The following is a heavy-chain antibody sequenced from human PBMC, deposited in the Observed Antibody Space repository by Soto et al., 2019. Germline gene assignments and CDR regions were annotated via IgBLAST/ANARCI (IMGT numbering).Heavy chain of an antibody. CDR3: AKGRYSGSYYGWFDP. Sequence: EVQLLESGGGLVQPGGSLRLSCAASGFTFSSYAMSWVRQAPGRGLEWVSAISGSGGSTYYADSVKGRFTISRDNSKNTLYLQMNSLRAEDTAVYYCAKGRYSGSYYGWFDPWGQGTLVTVSS. CDR2: ISGSGGST. CDR1: GFTFSSYA. J-gene: IGHJ5*02. V-gene: IGHV3-23*01. D-gene: IGHD1-26*01.